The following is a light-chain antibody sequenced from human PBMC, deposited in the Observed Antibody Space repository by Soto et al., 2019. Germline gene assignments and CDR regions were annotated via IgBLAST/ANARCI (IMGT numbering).Light chain of an antibody. CDR3: QQYGSSPIT. J-gene: IGKJ5*01. V-gene: IGKV3-20*01. CDR1: QSVSSSY. Sequence: EIVLTQSPGTLSLCPGERATLSCSASQSVSSSYVACYQQKPGQAPRLLIYGASCRASGIPDRFSGSGSGTHFPLTISRLEPEDFAVYYCQQYGSSPITFGQGTRLEIK. CDR2: GAS.